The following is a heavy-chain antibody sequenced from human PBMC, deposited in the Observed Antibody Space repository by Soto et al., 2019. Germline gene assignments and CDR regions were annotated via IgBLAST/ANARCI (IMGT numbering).Heavy chain of an antibody. D-gene: IGHD2-15*01. V-gene: IGHV4-34*01. CDR3: ARDRQRGYCTGGSCYSYFDY. CDR2: VDQSGST. Sequence: QVQLQQWGAGLLKPSETLSLTCAIYGGSFSGYYWSWIRRPPGMGLEWIGEVDQSGSTNYNPSLKSRVTISGDTSKNQFSLKLNSVTAADTAVYYCARDRQRGYCTGGSCYSYFDYWGQGALVIVSS. J-gene: IGHJ4*02. CDR1: GGSFSGYY.